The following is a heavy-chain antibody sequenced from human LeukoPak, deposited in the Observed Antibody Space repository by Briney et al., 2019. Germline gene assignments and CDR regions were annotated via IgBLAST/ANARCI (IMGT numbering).Heavy chain of an antibody. V-gene: IGHV3-7*01. D-gene: IGHD3-10*01. CDR3: GRVRVGAAYFDY. J-gene: IGHJ4*02. Sequence: PGGSLRLSRAASGFTFSSNWMSWVRQAPGKGLEWVANIKQDGSEKYYVDSVKGRFTISRDNARNSLYLQMNSLRAEDTAVYYCGRVRVGAAYFDYWGQGTLVTVSS. CDR2: IKQDGSEK. CDR1: GFTFSSNW.